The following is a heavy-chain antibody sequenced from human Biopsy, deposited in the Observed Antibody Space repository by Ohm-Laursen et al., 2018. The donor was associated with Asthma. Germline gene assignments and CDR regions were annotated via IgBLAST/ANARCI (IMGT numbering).Heavy chain of an antibody. CDR1: GYNFISFA. V-gene: IGHV1-3*04. D-gene: IGHD3-9*01. Sequence: ASVKVSCKASGYNFISFAIHWVRQAPGQRLEWMGWVNTGNGDTKYSQKFQGRVTITRDTSASTAYMELRSLRSEGTATYYCARTYYDFLTGQVKDVFGVWGQGTMATVSS. CDR3: ARTYYDFLTGQVKDVFGV. CDR2: VNTGNGDT. J-gene: IGHJ3*01.